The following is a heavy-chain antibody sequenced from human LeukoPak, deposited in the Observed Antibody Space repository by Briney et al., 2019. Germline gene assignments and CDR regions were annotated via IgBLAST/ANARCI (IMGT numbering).Heavy chain of an antibody. CDR3: AREGSGIAVAGVDY. Sequence: SETLSLTCTVSGGSISSSSYYWGWIRQPPGKGLEWIGSIYYSGSTYYNPSLKSRVTISVDTSKNQFSLKLSSVTAADTAVYYCAREGSGIAVAGVDYWGQGTLVTVSS. D-gene: IGHD6-19*01. CDR2: IYYSGST. V-gene: IGHV4-39*07. J-gene: IGHJ4*02. CDR1: GGSISSSSYY.